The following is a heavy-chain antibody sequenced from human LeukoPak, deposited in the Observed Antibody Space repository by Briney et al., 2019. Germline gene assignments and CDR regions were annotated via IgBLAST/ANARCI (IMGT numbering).Heavy chain of an antibody. CDR3: ARLFYYDSRGYPYYFDY. V-gene: IGHV6-1*01. CDR1: GDSVSSNSAG. D-gene: IGHD3-22*01. J-gene: IGHJ4*02. CDR2: IYYRSKWYN. Sequence: PSQTLSLTCDISGDSVSSNSAGWNWIRQSPSRGLEWLGRIYYRSKWYNDYGVSVRGRISINPDTSKNQFSLKLSSVTAADTAVYYCARLFYYDSRGYPYYFDYWGQGTLVTVSS.